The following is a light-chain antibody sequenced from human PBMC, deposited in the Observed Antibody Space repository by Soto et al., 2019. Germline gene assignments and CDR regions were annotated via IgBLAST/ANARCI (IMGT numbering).Light chain of an antibody. CDR1: QSVSSY. Sequence: EIVLTQSPATLSLSPGERATLSCRASQSVSSYSAWYQQKPGQAPRLLIYDASNRATGIPARFSGSGSGTDFTLTISSLEPEDFAVYYCQQRSNWPCTFGQGTKVEIK. J-gene: IGKJ1*01. CDR3: QQRSNWPCT. CDR2: DAS. V-gene: IGKV3-11*01.